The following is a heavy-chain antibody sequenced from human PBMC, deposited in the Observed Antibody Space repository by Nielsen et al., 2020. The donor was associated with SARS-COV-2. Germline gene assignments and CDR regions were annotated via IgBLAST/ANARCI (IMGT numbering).Heavy chain of an antibody. V-gene: IGHV4-59*13. CDR3: ARGSDEGLAL. CDR1: GGSMSIYY. CDR2: IYDSGNT. D-gene: IGHD3-3*01. J-gene: IGHJ4*02. Sequence: SETLSLTCTVSGGSMSIYYWTWIRQPPEKGLEWIAYIYDSGNTNYNPSLKSRVTISVDTSRNQFSLKLTSVTAADTAVYYCARGSDEGLALWGQGTLVTVSS.